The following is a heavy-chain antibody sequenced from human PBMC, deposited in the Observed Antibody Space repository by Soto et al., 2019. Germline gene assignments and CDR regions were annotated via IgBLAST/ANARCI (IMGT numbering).Heavy chain of an antibody. D-gene: IGHD6-13*01. CDR3: AKMEGSSSWYWFDP. J-gene: IGHJ5*02. Sequence: GGSLRLPCAASGFTFSSYAMSWVRQAPGKGLEWVSAISGSGGSTYYADSVKGRFTISRDNSKNTLYLQMNSLRAEDTAVYYCAKMEGSSSWYWFDPWGQGTLVTVSS. CDR1: GFTFSSYA. V-gene: IGHV3-23*01. CDR2: ISGSGGST.